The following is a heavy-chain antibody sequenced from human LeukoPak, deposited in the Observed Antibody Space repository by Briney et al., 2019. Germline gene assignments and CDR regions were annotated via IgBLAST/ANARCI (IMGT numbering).Heavy chain of an antibody. CDR1: GFTFSSYS. Sequence: AGGSLRLSCAASGFTFSSYSMNWVRQAPGKGLEWVSSISSSSSYIYYADSVKGRFTISRDNAKNSLYLQMNSLRAEDTAVYYCASIGEDYGDYDYWGQGTLVTVSS. CDR2: ISSSSSYI. CDR3: ASIGEDYGDYDY. D-gene: IGHD4-17*01. J-gene: IGHJ4*02. V-gene: IGHV3-21*01.